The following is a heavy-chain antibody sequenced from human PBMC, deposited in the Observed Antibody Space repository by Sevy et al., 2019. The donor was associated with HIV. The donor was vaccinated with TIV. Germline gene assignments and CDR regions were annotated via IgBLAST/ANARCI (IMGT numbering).Heavy chain of an antibody. Sequence: GGSLRLSCAASGFTFSSYTMNWVRQAPGKGLEWVSYISSSSSAIYYADSVKGQFTISRDNAKNSLYLQMNSLRDEDTAVYFCARRFNIVGATHFDYWGQGTLVTVSS. D-gene: IGHD1-26*01. CDR2: ISSSSSAI. CDR1: GFTFSSYT. J-gene: IGHJ4*02. CDR3: ARRFNIVGATHFDY. V-gene: IGHV3-48*02.